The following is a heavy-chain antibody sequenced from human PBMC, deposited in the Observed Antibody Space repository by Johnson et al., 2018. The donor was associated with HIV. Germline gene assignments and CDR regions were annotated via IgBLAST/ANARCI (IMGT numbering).Heavy chain of an antibody. CDR3: ARDKGIAARPYAFDI. Sequence: VQLVESGGGLVQPGGSLRLSCAASGFTFDDYAMHWVRQAPGKGLEWVSGIRWNSGSTGYADSVKGRFTISRDNSKNTVYLQMNSLRAEDTAVYYCARDKGIAARPYAFDIWGQGTMVTVSS. CDR2: IRWNSGST. CDR1: GFTFDDYA. V-gene: IGHV3-9*01. D-gene: IGHD6-6*01. J-gene: IGHJ3*02.